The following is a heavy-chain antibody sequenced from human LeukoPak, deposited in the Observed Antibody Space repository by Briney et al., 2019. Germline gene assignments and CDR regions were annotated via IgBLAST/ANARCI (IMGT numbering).Heavy chain of an antibody. D-gene: IGHD2-2*01. CDR2: IYTSGST. V-gene: IGHV4-61*02. CDR1: GGSISSGSYY. Sequence: SQTLSLTCTVSGGSISSGSYYWSWIRQPAGKGLEWIGRIYTSGSTNYNPSLNSRVTISVDTSKNQFSLKLSSVTAADTAVYYCARGPAVAFDYWGQGTLVTVSS. CDR3: ARGPAVAFDY. J-gene: IGHJ4*02.